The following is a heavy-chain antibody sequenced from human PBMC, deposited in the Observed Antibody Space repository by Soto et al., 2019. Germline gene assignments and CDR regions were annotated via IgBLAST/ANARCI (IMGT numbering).Heavy chain of an antibody. D-gene: IGHD3-3*01. Sequence: ASVKVSCKASGYTFTGYYMHWVRQAPGQGLEWMGWINPNSGGTNYARKFRGRVTMTRDTSISTAYMELSRLRSDDTAVYYCARDCIRGGSYYDFWSGSGYYYGMDVWGQGTTVTVSS. CDR2: INPNSGGT. CDR1: GYTFTGYY. J-gene: IGHJ6*02. V-gene: IGHV1-2*02. CDR3: ARDCIRGGSYYDFWSGSGYYYGMDV.